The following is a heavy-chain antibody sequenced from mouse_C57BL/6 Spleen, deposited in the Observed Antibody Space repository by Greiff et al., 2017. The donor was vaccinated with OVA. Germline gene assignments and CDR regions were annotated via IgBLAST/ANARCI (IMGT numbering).Heavy chain of an antibody. CDR3: ARDLYRSYFDY. Sequence: EVQLVESGPGLVKPSQSLSLTCSVTGYSITSGYYWNWIRQFPGNKLEWMGYISYDGSNNYNPSLKNRISITRDTSKNQFFLKLNSVTTEDTATYYCARDLYRSYFDYWGQGTTLTVSS. D-gene: IGHD2-1*01. V-gene: IGHV3-6*01. CDR2: ISYDGSN. CDR1: GYSITSGYY. J-gene: IGHJ2*01.